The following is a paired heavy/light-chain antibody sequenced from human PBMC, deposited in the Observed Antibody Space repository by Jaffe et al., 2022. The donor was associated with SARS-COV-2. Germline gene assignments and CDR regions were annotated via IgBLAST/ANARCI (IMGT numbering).Heavy chain of an antibody. Sequence: QVQLVESGGGVVQPGRSLRLSCAASGFTFSSYGMHWVRQAPGKGLEWVAVISYDGSNKYYADSVKGRFTISRDNSKNTLYLQMNSLRAEDTAVYYCAKDEDNWNYGTRPGNIDYWGQGTLVTVSS. CDR3: AKDEDNWNYGTRPGNIDY. V-gene: IGHV3-30*18. CDR1: GFTFSSYG. CDR2: ISYDGSNK. J-gene: IGHJ4*02. D-gene: IGHD1-7*01.
Light chain of an antibody. CDR3: LQHDNFPLT. CDR2: EAT. V-gene: IGKV5-2*01. CDR1: QDIDDD. Sequence: ETTLTQSPAFMSATPGDKVNISCKASQDIDDDMNWYQQKPGEAAIFIIQEATTLVPGIPPRFSGSGYGTDFTLTINNIESEDAAYYFCLQHDNFPLTFGQGTKLEIK. J-gene: IGKJ2*01.